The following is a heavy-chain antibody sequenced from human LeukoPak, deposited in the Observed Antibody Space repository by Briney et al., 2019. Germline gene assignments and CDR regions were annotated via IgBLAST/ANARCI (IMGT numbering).Heavy chain of an antibody. Sequence: ASVKVSCKASGYTFTGYYMHWVRQAPGQGLEWMGWINPNSGGTNYAQKFQGRVTMTRDTSISTAYMELSRLRSDDTAVYYCAREDAYYVYSSSLGAFDIWGQGTMVTVSS. J-gene: IGHJ3*02. CDR2: INPNSGGT. D-gene: IGHD6-6*01. CDR3: AREDAYYVYSSSLGAFDI. V-gene: IGHV1-2*02. CDR1: GYTFTGYY.